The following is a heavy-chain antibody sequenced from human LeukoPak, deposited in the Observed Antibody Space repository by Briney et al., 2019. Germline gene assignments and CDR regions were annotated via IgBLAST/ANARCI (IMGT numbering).Heavy chain of an antibody. CDR3: ARHRYFQL. V-gene: IGHV5-51*01. J-gene: IGHJ1*01. CDR1: GYRFSSYW. Sequence: GESLKIPCKGSGYRFSSYWVAWGRQMPGKGLEWMGIIFPADSDTRYSPSFQGQVTISVDKSINTAYLQWSSLKASDTAMYYCARHRYFQLWGQGTLVTVSS. CDR2: IFPADSDT.